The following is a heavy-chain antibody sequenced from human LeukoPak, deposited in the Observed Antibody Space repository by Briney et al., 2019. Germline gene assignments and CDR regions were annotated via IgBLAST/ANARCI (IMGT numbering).Heavy chain of an antibody. Sequence: ASVKVSCKASGYTFNGYYIHWVRQAPGQGLEWMGWINPKSGGTNYAQKFQGRVTMTRDTSISSAYMELSRLRSDDTAVYYCARTDYYDSSGYSDYWGQGTLVTVSS. J-gene: IGHJ4*02. CDR3: ARTDYYDSSGYSDY. D-gene: IGHD3-22*01. CDR2: INPKSGGT. V-gene: IGHV1-2*02. CDR1: GYTFNGYY.